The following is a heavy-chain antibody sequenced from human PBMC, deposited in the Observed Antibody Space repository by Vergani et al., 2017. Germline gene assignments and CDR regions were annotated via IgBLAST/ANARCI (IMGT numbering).Heavy chain of an antibody. CDR1: GFTFSSYG. CDR3: AKDFRGYSYGEFDY. V-gene: IGHV3-30*02. J-gene: IGHJ4*02. CDR2: IRYDGSNK. Sequence: QVQLVESGGGVVQPGGSLRLSCAASGFTFSSYGMHWVRQAPGKGLEWVAFIRYDGSNKYYADSVKGRFTISSDNSKNTLYLQMNSLRAEDTAVYYCAKDFRGYSYGEFDYWGQGTLVTVSS. D-gene: IGHD5-18*01.